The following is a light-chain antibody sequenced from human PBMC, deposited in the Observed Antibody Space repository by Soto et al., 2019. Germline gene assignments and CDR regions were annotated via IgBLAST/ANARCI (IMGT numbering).Light chain of an antibody. CDR3: QHYNNWPPWT. V-gene: IGKV3-15*01. J-gene: IGKJ1*01. CDR2: GAS. CDR1: QSVSSN. Sequence: EIGMTQSPATLSVSPGERATLSCRASQSVSSNLAWYQQKPGQAPRLLIYGASTRATGIPARFSGTDSGTEFPLTITSLQSEDFAIYYCQHYNNWPPWTFGQGTKVEIK.